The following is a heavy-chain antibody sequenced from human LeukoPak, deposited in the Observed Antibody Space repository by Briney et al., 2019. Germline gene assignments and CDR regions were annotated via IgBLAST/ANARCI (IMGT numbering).Heavy chain of an antibody. Sequence: SEPLSLTCALSGASLSVWDYYWGWIRQSPGEGLGWIGTVYSGGNSFYNLSLKSRVAMSVAIFTNYFSLDLLSVTASGPASYYCARSPNLVVVIVPVPSYFDIWGQGTPVTVSS. D-gene: IGHD2-21*01. CDR1: GASLSVWDYY. CDR2: VYSGGNS. CDR3: ARSPNLVVVIVPVPSYFDI. V-gene: IGHV4-39*02. J-gene: IGHJ1*01.